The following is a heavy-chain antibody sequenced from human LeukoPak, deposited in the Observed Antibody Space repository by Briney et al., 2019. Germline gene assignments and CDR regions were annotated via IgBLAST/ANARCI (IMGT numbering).Heavy chain of an antibody. CDR2: INWNSGGI. D-gene: IGHD3-22*01. V-gene: IGHV3-9*01. CDR1: GFTFDDYA. CDR3: VKDSHDSIASGNWFDS. J-gene: IGHJ5*01. Sequence: EAGGSLSLSCAVSGFTFDDYAMHWVRQAPGKGLEWVSGINWNSGGIDYAASVKGRFTISRDNAKNSLYLQMNSLRTEDTALYYCVKDSHDSIASGNWFDSWGQGTLVTVSS.